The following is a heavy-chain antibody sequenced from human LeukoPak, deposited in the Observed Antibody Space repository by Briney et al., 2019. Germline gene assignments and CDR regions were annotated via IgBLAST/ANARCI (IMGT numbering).Heavy chain of an antibody. J-gene: IGHJ4*02. D-gene: IGHD3-22*01. CDR1: GYTFSTYW. CDR3: ARESYYHDSSGPRERDY. V-gene: IGHV3-7*01. Sequence: PPGGSLRLSCAASGYTFSTYWMTWVRQAPGKGLEWVANINQDGSEKYYVDSVRGRFTISRDNAKNSLYLQTNSLRAEDTAVYYCARESYYHDSSGPRERDYWGQGTLVTVSS. CDR2: INQDGSEK.